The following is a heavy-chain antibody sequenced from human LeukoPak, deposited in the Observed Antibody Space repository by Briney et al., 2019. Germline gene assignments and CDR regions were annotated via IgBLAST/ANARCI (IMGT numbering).Heavy chain of an antibody. D-gene: IGHD6-19*01. CDR2: MNPNSGAT. Sequence: ASVKVSCKTSGYTFSGYYMHWVRQAPGQGLEWMGLMNPNSGATNYEQKFQGRVSLTRDMSISTAYLELTSVTSVDTAVYYCARDGSGSGWYFFDYWGQGTLVTVSS. CDR1: GYTFSGYY. V-gene: IGHV1-2*02. CDR3: ARDGSGSGWYFFDY. J-gene: IGHJ4*02.